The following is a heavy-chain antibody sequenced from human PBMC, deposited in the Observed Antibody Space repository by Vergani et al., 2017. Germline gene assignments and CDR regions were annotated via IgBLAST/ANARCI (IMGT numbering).Heavy chain of an antibody. CDR2: ISSSSSYT. CDR3: ARAGASLRYNWFDP. D-gene: IGHD2-8*02. Sequence: QVQLVESGGGLVKPGGSLRLSCAASGFTFSDYYMSWIRQAPGKGLEWVSYISSSSSYTNYADSVKGRFTISRDNAKNSLYLQMNSLRAEDTAVYYCARAGASLRYNWFDPWGQGTLVTVSS. V-gene: IGHV3-11*06. J-gene: IGHJ5*02. CDR1: GFTFSDYY.